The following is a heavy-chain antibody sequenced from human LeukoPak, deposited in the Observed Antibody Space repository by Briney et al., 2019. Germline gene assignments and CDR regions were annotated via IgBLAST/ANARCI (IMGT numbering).Heavy chain of an antibody. CDR1: GFTFSSYA. CDR3: ANSRLLWFGELGSSIDY. Sequence: GGSLRLSCAASGFTFSSYAMSWVRQAPGKGLEWVSAISGSGGSTYYADSVKGRFTISRDNSKNTLYLQMNSLRAEDTAVYYCANSRLLWFGELGSSIDYWGQGTLVTVSS. D-gene: IGHD3-10*01. CDR2: ISGSGGST. J-gene: IGHJ4*02. V-gene: IGHV3-23*01.